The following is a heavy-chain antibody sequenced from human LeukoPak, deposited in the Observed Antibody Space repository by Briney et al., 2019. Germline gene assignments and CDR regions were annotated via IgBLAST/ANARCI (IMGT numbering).Heavy chain of an antibody. Sequence: ASVKVSCKASGYTFTGYYMHWVRQAPGQGLEWMGWINPNSGGTNYAQKFQGRVTMTRDTSISTAYMELSRLRSDDTAVYCCARAVGTYSSSWYLFGYWGQGTLVTVSS. CDR1: GYTFTGYY. V-gene: IGHV1-2*02. CDR3: ARAVGTYSSSWYLFGY. D-gene: IGHD6-13*01. J-gene: IGHJ4*02. CDR2: INPNSGGT.